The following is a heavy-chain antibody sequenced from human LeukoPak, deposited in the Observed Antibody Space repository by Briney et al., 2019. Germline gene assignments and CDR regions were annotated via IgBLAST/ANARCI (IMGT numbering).Heavy chain of an antibody. J-gene: IGHJ4*02. CDR3: ARGRGYSYVIDFDY. CDR2: IYTSGST. CDR1: GGSISSYY. Sequence: SETLSLTYTVSGGSISSYYWSWIRQPAGKGLEWIGRIYTSGSTNYNPSLKSRVTMSVDTSKNQFSLKLSSVTAADTAVYYCARGRGYSYVIDFDYWGQGTLVTVSS. D-gene: IGHD5-18*01. V-gene: IGHV4-4*07.